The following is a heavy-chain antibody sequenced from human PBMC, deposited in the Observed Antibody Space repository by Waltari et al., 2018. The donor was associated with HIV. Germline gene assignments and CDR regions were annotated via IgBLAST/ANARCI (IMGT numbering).Heavy chain of an antibody. D-gene: IGHD3-22*01. J-gene: IGHJ4*02. Sequence: QVQLVQSGAEVKKPGASVKVSCKASGYTFTGYYMHWVRQAPGQGLGGRGWLNPNSGGTNYAQKLQGRVTMTRDTSISTAYMELSRLRSDDTAVYYCARTYDSSGYYYGSYGYWGQGTLVTVSS. V-gene: IGHV1-2*02. CDR3: ARTYDSSGYYYGSYGY. CDR1: GYTFTGYY. CDR2: LNPNSGGT.